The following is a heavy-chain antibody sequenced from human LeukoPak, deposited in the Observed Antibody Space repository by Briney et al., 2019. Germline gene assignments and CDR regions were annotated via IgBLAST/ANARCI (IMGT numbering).Heavy chain of an antibody. J-gene: IGHJ4*02. V-gene: IGHV3-21*04. CDR2: ISSSSSYT. Sequence: PGGSLRLSCAASGSTFSSYSMNWVRQAPGKGLEWVSSISSSSSYTNYADSVKGRFTISRDNAKDSLFLQMNSLRAEDTAVYYCASPAAGTNSDFWGQGTLVTVSS. CDR3: ASPAAGTNSDF. D-gene: IGHD6-13*01. CDR1: GSTFSSYS.